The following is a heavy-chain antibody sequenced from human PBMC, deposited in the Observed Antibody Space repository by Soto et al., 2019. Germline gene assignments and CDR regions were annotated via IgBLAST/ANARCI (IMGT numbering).Heavy chain of an antibody. Sequence: PSETLSLTCTVSGGSISSGDYYWSWIRQPPGKGLEWIGYIYYSGSTYYNPSLKSRVTISVDTSKHQFSLKLSSVTDADTAVYYCARVDSTPDYYDSSGYYFDYWGQGTLVTVSS. J-gene: IGHJ4*02. CDR3: ARVDSTPDYYDSSGYYFDY. CDR2: IYYSGST. V-gene: IGHV4-30-4*01. D-gene: IGHD3-22*01. CDR1: GGSISSGDYY.